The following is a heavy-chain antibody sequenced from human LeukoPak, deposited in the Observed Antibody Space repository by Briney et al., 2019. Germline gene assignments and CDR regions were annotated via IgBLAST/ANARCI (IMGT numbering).Heavy chain of an antibody. Sequence: ASVSVSSTPSGYTFTTYDINWVRQATGQGLEWMGWMNPNSGNTGYAQKYQGRVTMTRNTSISTAYMELSSLRSEDTAVYYCHKGISISPVNPSTNFDYWGQGTLVTVSS. CDR1: GYTFTTYD. CDR3: HKGISISPVNPSTNFDY. CDR2: MNPNSGNT. J-gene: IGHJ4*02. D-gene: IGHD2/OR15-2a*01. V-gene: IGHV1-8*01.